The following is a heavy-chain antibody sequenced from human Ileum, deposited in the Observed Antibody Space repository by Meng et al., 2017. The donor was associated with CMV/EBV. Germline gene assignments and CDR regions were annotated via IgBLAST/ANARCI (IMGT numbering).Heavy chain of an antibody. CDR2: INGRGTST. J-gene: IGHJ6*02. D-gene: IGHD1-1*01. V-gene: IGHV3-23*01. CDR3: ARVPGLDYYYNAMDV. CDR1: GFMFSSFV. Sequence: GESLKISCATSGFMFSSFVMGWVRQAPGKGLEWVSSINGRGTSTYYADSVTGRFTISRDSSKNTVYLQMNSLRPEDTATYYCARVPGLDYYYNAMDVWGQGTTVTVSS.